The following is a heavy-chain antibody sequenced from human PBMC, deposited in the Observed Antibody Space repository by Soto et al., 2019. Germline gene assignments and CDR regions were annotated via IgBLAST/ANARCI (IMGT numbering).Heavy chain of an antibody. Sequence: GGSLRLSCAASGFTFSNYAMNWVRQAPGKGLEWVSAISGSGGSTDYADSVKGRFTISRDNSKNTLYLQMNSLRAEDTAVYYCAKVESTVTTSPHYYYGMDVWGQGTTVTVSS. CDR3: AKVESTVTTSPHYYYGMDV. J-gene: IGHJ6*02. D-gene: IGHD4-17*01. CDR1: GFTFSNYA. CDR2: ISGSGGST. V-gene: IGHV3-23*01.